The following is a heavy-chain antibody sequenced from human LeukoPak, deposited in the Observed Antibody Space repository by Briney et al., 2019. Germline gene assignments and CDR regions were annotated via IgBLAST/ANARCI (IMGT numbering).Heavy chain of an antibody. V-gene: IGHV1-2*06. CDR2: INPNSGGT. Sequence: ASVKVSCKASGYTFTGYYMHWVRQAPGQGLEWVGRINPNSGGTNYAQKFQGRVTMTRDTSISTAYMELSRLRSDDTAVYYCARAKGDGYNYMHYYYGMDVWGQGTTVTVSS. J-gene: IGHJ6*02. CDR1: GYTFTGYY. CDR3: ARAKGDGYNYMHYYYGMDV. D-gene: IGHD5-24*01.